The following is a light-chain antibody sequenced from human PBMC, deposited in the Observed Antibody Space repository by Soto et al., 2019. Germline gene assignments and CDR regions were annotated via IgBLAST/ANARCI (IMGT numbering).Light chain of an antibody. J-gene: IGLJ1*01. CDR2: DVT. CDR3: NSYTSSSTYV. V-gene: IGLV2-14*03. Sequence: QSVLTQPASVSGSPGQSITSSCTGTSSDVGGFNYVSSYQQHPGKAPKLMIYDVTNRPSGVSYRFSGSKSGNTASLTISGLPVEDEADYYCNSYTSSSTYVVGTGTKVSVL. CDR1: SSDVGGFNY.